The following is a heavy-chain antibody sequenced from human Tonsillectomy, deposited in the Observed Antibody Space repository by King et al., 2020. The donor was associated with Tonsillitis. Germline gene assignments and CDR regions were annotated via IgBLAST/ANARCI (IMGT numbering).Heavy chain of an antibody. Sequence: VQLQESGPGLVKPSQTLSLTCTVSGGSISSGGYYWSWIRQHPGKGLEWIGYIYYSGSTYYNPSLKSRVTITVDTSKNQFSLKLSSVTPADTAVYYCARDSSSTSCYRVWYFDLWGRGTLVTVSS. D-gene: IGHD2-2*01. CDR1: GGSISSGGYY. J-gene: IGHJ2*01. CDR3: ARDSSSTSCYRVWYFDL. V-gene: IGHV4-31*03. CDR2: IYYSGST.